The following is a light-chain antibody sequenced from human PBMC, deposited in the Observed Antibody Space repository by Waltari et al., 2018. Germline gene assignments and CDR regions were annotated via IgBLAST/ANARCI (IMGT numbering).Light chain of an antibody. J-gene: IGLJ3*02. V-gene: IGLV3-10*01. CDR1: ALPQTY. Sequence: SYELTQPPSVSVSPGQTATIHCSGDALPQTYAFWYQHESGQAPLLLIYEDTKRPSGIPERFSASSSGTMATLTISGSQVEDEADYYCFSTDSSGNHGVFGGGTKLTVL. CDR2: EDT. CDR3: FSTDSSGNHGV.